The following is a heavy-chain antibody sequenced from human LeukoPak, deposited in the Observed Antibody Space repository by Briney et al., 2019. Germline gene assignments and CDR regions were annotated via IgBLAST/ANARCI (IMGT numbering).Heavy chain of an antibody. Sequence: GGSLRLSCAASGFTFSSYSMNWVRQAPGKGLEWVSSISSSSSYIYYADSVKGRFTISRDNAKNSLYLQMNSLRAEDTAVYYCARDREGHGYGDYEGYWGQGTLVTVSS. D-gene: IGHD4-17*01. CDR3: ARDREGHGYGDYEGY. CDR2: ISSSSSYI. CDR1: GFTFSSYS. J-gene: IGHJ4*02. V-gene: IGHV3-21*01.